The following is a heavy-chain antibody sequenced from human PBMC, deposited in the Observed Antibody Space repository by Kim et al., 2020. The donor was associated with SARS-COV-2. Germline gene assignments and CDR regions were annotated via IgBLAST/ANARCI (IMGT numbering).Heavy chain of an antibody. J-gene: IGHJ4*02. CDR3: ARGQKLLLWFGTHAFGY. CDR2: MNPNSGNT. V-gene: IGHV1-8*01. Sequence: ASVKVSCKASGYTFTSYDINWVRQATGQGLEWMGWMNPNSGNTGYAQKFQGRVTMTRNTSISTAYMELSSPRSEDTAVYYCARGQKLLLWFGTHAFGYWGQGTLVTASS. D-gene: IGHD3-10*01. CDR1: GYTFTSYD.